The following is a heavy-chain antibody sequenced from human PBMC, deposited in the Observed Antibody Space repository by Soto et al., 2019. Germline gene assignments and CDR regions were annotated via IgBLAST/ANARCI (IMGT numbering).Heavy chain of an antibody. CDR3: TAPRDEYGSGVSWFTYGMDI. V-gene: IGHV3-23*01. CDR2: LDGAGGST. CDR1: GFTFSSYA. J-gene: IGHJ6*02. D-gene: IGHD3-10*01. Sequence: PGGSLRLSCAASGFTFSSYAMTWVRHVPGRGLEWVASLDGAGGSTYYADSVRGRFTICRDNSQNTLFLQMKRLTVDDTAIYYCTAPRDEYGSGVSWFTYGMDIWSQGTTVTV.